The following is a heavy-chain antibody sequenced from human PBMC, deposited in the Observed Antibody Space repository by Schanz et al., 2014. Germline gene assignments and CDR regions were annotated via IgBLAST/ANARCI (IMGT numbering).Heavy chain of an antibody. CDR2: IIPIHGIV. J-gene: IGHJ4*02. Sequence: QVQLVQSGAEVKKPGSSMKVSCKASGGTFSTYPINWLRQAPGQGLEWMGRIIPIHGIVNYAQRFQDRVRITADKSTSTAYMELSSLRSDDTAVYYCARTGYDPSLTHWGQGTLVTVSS. D-gene: IGHD5-12*01. CDR3: ARTGYDPSLTH. CDR1: GGTFSTYP. V-gene: IGHV1-69*02.